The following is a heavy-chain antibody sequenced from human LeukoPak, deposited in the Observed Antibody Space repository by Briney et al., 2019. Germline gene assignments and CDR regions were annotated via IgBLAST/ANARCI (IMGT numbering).Heavy chain of an antibody. J-gene: IGHJ4*02. Sequence: GGSLRLSCAASGFTFSSYAMSWVRQAPGKGLEWVSAIRDSGSSTHYADSVKGRFTASRDNSKNTLFLQMNSLRAEDTAIYYCAKYGPQDSGSSHFDYWGQGALVTVSS. CDR3: AKYGPQDSGSSHFDY. V-gene: IGHV3-23*01. CDR1: GFTFSSYA. D-gene: IGHD1-26*01. CDR2: IRDSGSST.